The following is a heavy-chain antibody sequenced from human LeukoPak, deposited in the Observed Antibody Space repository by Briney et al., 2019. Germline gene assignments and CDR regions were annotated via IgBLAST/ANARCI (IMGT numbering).Heavy chain of an antibody. CDR2: IYYSGST. J-gene: IGHJ4*02. CDR1: GGSISSYY. V-gene: IGHV4-59*08. CDR3: ARHNDYGENLDY. D-gene: IGHD4-17*01. Sequence: SETLSLTCTVSGGSISSYYWSWIRQPPGKGLEWIGYIYYSGSTNYNPSLKSRVTISVDTSKNQFSLKLSSVTAADTAVYYCARHNDYGENLDYWGQGTLVTVSS.